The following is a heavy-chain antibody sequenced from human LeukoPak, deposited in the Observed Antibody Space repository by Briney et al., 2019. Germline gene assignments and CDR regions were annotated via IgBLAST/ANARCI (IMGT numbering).Heavy chain of an antibody. J-gene: IGHJ4*02. Sequence: SETLSLTCAVYGGSFSGYYWGWFRQPPGKGLEWIGSIYYTGTTNYNPSLKSRVTISVDTSKNQLSLKLTSVTAADTAVYYCARRGYSSGWYDYWGQGTLVTVSS. D-gene: IGHD6-19*01. CDR1: GGSFSGYY. CDR3: ARRGYSSGWYDY. CDR2: IYYTGTT. V-gene: IGHV4-34*01.